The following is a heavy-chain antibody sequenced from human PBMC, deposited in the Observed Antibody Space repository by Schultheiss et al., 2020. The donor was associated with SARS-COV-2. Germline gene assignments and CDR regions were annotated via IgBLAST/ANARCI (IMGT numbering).Heavy chain of an antibody. CDR3: ARDSSFWSGYSILPPLGP. V-gene: IGHV3-30-3*01. CDR1: GFTFSSYA. Sequence: GGSLRLSCAASGFTFSSYAMSWVRQAPGKGLEWVAVISYDGSNKYYADSVKGRFTISRDNAKNSLYLQMNSLRAEDTAVYYCARDSSFWSGYSILPPLGPWGQGTLVTVSS. D-gene: IGHD3-3*01. CDR2: ISYDGSNK. J-gene: IGHJ5*02.